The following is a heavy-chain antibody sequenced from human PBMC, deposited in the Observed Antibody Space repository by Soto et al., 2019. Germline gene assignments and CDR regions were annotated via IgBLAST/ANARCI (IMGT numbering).Heavy chain of an antibody. J-gene: IGHJ4*02. CDR2: IYSGGST. CDR1: GVSVSTNTQY. Sequence: SETLSLTCTVSGVSVSTNTQYWGWIRQSPGKGLEWIGSIYSGGSTNYNPSLKSRVTMSVDTSKNQFSLNLNSVTAADAAIYFCARGPGGFGDFSLDYWGQGTLVTVSS. D-gene: IGHD3-10*01. CDR3: ARGPGGFGDFSLDY. V-gene: IGHV4-39*07.